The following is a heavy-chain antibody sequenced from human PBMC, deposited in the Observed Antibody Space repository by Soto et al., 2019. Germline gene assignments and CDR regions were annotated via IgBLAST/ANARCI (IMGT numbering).Heavy chain of an antibody. CDR2: IIPIFGTA. CDR1: GGTFSSYA. Sequence: SAEVSCEASGGTFSSYAMWWVRQAPGQGLEWMGGIIPIFGTANYAQKFQGRVTITADESTSTAYMELSSLRSEDTAVYYCARVGMATIISPSEYYYYGMDVWGQGTTVTVSS. V-gene: IGHV1-69*13. D-gene: IGHD5-12*01. CDR3: ARVGMATIISPSEYYYYGMDV. J-gene: IGHJ6*02.